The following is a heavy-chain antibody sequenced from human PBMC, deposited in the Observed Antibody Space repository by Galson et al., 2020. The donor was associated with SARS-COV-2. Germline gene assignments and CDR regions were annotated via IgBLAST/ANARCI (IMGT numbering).Heavy chain of an antibody. CDR3: ARVRSPMAVAGSDAVGI. D-gene: IGHD6-19*01. CDR1: GFTFSSYA. Sequence: GESLKISCAASGFTFSSYALHWVRQAPGKGLEWVAVISYDGSNKYYADSVKGRFTISRDNSKNTLYLQMNSLRAEDTAVYYCARVRSPMAVAGSDAVGIWGQGTMVTVSS. J-gene: IGHJ3*02. CDR2: ISYDGSNK. V-gene: IGHV3-30*04.